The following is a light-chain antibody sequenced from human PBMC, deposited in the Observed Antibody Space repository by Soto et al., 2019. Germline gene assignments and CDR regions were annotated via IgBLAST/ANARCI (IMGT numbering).Light chain of an antibody. CDR2: GAS. J-gene: IGKJ1*01. V-gene: IGKV3-20*01. CDR1: QTVSSSY. CDR3: QHLKN. Sequence: IVLTQSPGTLSLSPGERATLSCRASQTVSSSYLTWYQQKPGQAPSLLIYGASSRATGIPDRFSGSGSETDFTLTISRLEPEDFAVYSCQHLKNFGQGTKVEIK.